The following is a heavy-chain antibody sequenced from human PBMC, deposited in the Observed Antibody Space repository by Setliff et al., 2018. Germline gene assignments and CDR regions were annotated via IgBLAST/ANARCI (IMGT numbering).Heavy chain of an antibody. CDR1: GGSIINSYY. Sequence: SETLSLTCTVSGGSIINSYYWSWIRQPAGKGLEWIGRISTSGSTNYNPSLKSRVTVSLDTSKNQFSLKLTSVTAADTAVYYCARDQWVRSPPLYFSYSMDVWGQGTKVTVSS. J-gene: IGHJ6*02. D-gene: IGHD5-12*01. V-gene: IGHV4-4*07. CDR2: ISTSGST. CDR3: ARDQWVRSPPLYFSYSMDV.